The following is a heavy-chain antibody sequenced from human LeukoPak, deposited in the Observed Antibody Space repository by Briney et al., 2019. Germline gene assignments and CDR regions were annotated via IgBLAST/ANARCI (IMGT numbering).Heavy chain of an antibody. CDR3: ARASGRYYDSSGYFKV. V-gene: IGHV4-39*07. J-gene: IGHJ4*02. CDR1: GGSISSSSYY. CDR2: IYYSGST. D-gene: IGHD3-22*01. Sequence: SETLSLTCTVSGGSISSSSYYWGWIRQPPGKGLEWIGSIYYSGSTYCNPSLKSRVTISVDTSKNQFSLKLSSVTAADTAVYYCARASGRYYDSSGYFKVWGQGTLVTVSS.